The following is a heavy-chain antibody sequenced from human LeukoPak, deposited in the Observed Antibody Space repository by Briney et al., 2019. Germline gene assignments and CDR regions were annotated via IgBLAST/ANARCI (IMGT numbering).Heavy chain of an antibody. Sequence: GGSLRLSCAASGFTLSSYEMNWVRQAPGKGLEWVSYISSSGSTIYYADSVKGRFTISRDNAKNSLYLQMNSLRAEDTAVYYCARDGRAGSSNYFDYWGQGTLVTVSS. CDR1: GFTLSSYE. CDR2: ISSSGSTI. J-gene: IGHJ4*02. D-gene: IGHD6-6*01. CDR3: ARDGRAGSSNYFDY. V-gene: IGHV3-48*03.